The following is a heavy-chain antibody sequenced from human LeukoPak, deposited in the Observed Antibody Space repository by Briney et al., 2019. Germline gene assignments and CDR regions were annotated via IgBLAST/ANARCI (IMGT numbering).Heavy chain of an antibody. V-gene: IGHV4-59*12. D-gene: IGHD3-10*01. CDR1: GGSISSYY. CDR3: ARTTMVRGTYYMDV. CDR2: IYYSGYI. J-gene: IGHJ6*03. Sequence: SETLSLTCTVSGGSISSYYWSWIRQPPGKGLEWIGYIYYSGYINYNPSLKSRVTISVDTSKNQFSLKMRSVTAADTAVYYCARTTMVRGTYYMDVWGKGTTVTISS.